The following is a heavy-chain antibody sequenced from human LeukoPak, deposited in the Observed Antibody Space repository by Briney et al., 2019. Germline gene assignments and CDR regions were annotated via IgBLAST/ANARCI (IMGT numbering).Heavy chain of an antibody. Sequence: GGSLRLSCAASGFTFSSYAMSWVRQAPGKGLEWVSAISGSGGSTYYADSVKGRFTISRDNSKNTLYLQMNSLRAEDTAVYYCAGWMSAYYYYGMDVWGQGTTVTVSS. CDR1: GFTFSSYA. V-gene: IGHV3-23*01. J-gene: IGHJ6*02. D-gene: IGHD6-19*01. CDR2: ISGSGGST. CDR3: AGWMSAYYYYGMDV.